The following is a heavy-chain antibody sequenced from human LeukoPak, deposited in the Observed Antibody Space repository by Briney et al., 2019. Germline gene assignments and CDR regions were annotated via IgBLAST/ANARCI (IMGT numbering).Heavy chain of an antibody. V-gene: IGHV3-30*18. CDR1: GFMFSSYG. Sequence: GGSLRLSCAASGFMFSSYGMHWVRQAPGKGLEWVAVISHEESNKFYEDSVRGRFTISRDNAKNTLYLQMDSLRAEDTATYYCAKEVVASVGMGGHLYNWFDPWGQGTLVTVSS. CDR2: ISHEESNK. J-gene: IGHJ5*02. CDR3: AKEVVASVGMGGHLYNWFDP. D-gene: IGHD1-26*01.